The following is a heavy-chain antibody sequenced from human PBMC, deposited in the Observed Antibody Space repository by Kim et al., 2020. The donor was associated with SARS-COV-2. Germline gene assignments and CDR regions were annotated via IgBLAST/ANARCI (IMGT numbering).Heavy chain of an antibody. J-gene: IGHJ6*02. CDR2: IIPIFGTA. CDR1: GGTFSSYA. V-gene: IGHV1-69*13. D-gene: IGHD1-7*01. Sequence: SVKVSCKASGGTFSSYAISWVRQAPGQGLEWMGGIIPIFGTANYAQKFQGRVTITADESTSTAYMELSSLRSEDTAVYYCARDLSGGLELGRNYYYYYGMDVWGQGTTVTVSS. CDR3: ARDLSGGLELGRNYYYYYGMDV.